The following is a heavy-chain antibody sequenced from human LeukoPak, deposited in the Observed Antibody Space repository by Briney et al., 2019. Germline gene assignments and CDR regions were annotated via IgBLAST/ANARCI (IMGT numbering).Heavy chain of an antibody. CDR1: GYTFTGYY. J-gene: IGHJ3*02. CDR3: ARFGVTMIVVVGPDGVDI. D-gene: IGHD3-22*01. Sequence: ASVKVSCKASGYTFTGYYMHWVRQAPGQGLEWMGRINPNSAGTNYAQKFQGRVTMTRDTSISTAYMELSRLRSDDTAVYYCARFGVTMIVVVGPDGVDIWGQGTMVTVSS. V-gene: IGHV1-2*06. CDR2: INPNSAGT.